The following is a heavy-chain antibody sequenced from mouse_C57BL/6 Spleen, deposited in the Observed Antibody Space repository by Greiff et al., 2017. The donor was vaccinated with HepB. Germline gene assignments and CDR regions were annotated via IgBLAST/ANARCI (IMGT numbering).Heavy chain of an antibody. CDR1: GYTITSYG. J-gene: IGHJ2*01. CDR3: ARDDGYSLYYFDY. CDR2: IYPRSGNT. V-gene: IGHV1-81*01. D-gene: IGHD2-3*01. Sequence: QVQLQQSGAELARPGASVKLSCKASGYTITSYGISWVKQRTGQGLEWIGEIYPRSGNTYYNEKFKGKATLTADKSSSTAYMELRSLTSEDSAVYFCARDDGYSLYYFDYWGQGTTLTVSS.